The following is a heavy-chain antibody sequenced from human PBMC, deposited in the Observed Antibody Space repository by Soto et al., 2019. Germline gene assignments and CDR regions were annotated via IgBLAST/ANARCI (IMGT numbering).Heavy chain of an antibody. CDR1: GFTFSSYA. D-gene: IGHD3-22*01. J-gene: IGHJ6*02. Sequence: GGSLRLSCAASGFTFSSYAMSWVRQAPGKGLEWVSAISGSGGSTYYADSVKGRFTISRDNSKNTLYLQMNSLRAEDTAVYYCAKGFANYYDSSGYYPSGSMDVWGQGTTVTVSS. CDR3: AKGFANYYDSSGYYPSGSMDV. CDR2: ISGSGGST. V-gene: IGHV3-23*01.